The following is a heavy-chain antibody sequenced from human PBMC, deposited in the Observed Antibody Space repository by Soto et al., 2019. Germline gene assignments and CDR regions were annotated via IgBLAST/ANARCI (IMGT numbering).Heavy chain of an antibody. J-gene: IGHJ6*02. CDR2: TIPALGKT. Sequence: ASVKVSCKTSGDNFKKNVFTWVRQAPGQGLEWMGGTIPALGKTHYIEKFQGRVTITVDDATRTVYMEVRDLTSEDTAIYYCARGPFRPSAMDVWGQATTVTVSS. CDR3: ARGPFRPSAMDV. D-gene: IGHD3-10*01. V-gene: IGHV1-69*10. CDR1: GDNFKKNV.